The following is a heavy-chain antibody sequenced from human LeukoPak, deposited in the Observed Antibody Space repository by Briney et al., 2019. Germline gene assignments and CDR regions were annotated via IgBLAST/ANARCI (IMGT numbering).Heavy chain of an antibody. CDR2: IRTYNGET. CDR3: ATATIATGSFPPFDY. J-gene: IGHJ4*02. Sequence: ASLKVSCKASGYTFNNYDISWVRQSPGQGLEWMRWIRTYNGETKYAQKLQGRVTMTTDTSTSTAYMELRSLKSDDTAVYYCATATIATGSFPPFDYWGQGILVTVSS. V-gene: IGHV1-18*01. CDR1: GYTFNNYD. D-gene: IGHD4-11*01.